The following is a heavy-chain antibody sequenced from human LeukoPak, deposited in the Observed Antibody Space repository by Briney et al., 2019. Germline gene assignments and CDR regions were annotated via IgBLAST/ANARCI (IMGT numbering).Heavy chain of an antibody. Sequence: PGGSLRLSCAASGFTFSSNAMSWVRQAPGKGPEWVSAISGSGGSTYYADSVKGRFTISRDNSKNTLYLQMNSLRAEDTAAYYCAKAKGSYSPGADAFDIWGQGIMVTVSS. J-gene: IGHJ3*02. CDR1: GFTFSSNA. D-gene: IGHD1-26*01. V-gene: IGHV3-23*01. CDR2: ISGSGGST. CDR3: AKAKGSYSPGADAFDI.